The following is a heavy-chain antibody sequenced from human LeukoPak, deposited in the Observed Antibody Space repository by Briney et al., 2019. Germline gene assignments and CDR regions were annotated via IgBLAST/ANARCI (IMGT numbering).Heavy chain of an antibody. CDR3: ARDRCSGGSCPAGYYYGMDV. Sequence: GGSLRLSCAASGFTVSSNYMSWVRQAPGKGLEWVSVIYSGGSTYYADSVKGRFTISRDNAKNSLYLQMNSLRAEDTAVYYCARDRCSGGSCPAGYYYGMDVWGQGTTVTVSS. V-gene: IGHV3-66*01. CDR1: GFTVSSNY. CDR2: IYSGGST. J-gene: IGHJ6*02. D-gene: IGHD2-15*01.